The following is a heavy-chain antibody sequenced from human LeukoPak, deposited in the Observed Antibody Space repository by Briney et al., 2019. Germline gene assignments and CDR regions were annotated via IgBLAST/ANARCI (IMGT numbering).Heavy chain of an antibody. V-gene: IGHV3-7*01. D-gene: IGHD4-4*01. CDR1: GFTFSSYW. CDR2: IKQDGSEK. Sequence: GGSLRLSCAASGFTFSSYWMSWVRQAPGKGLEWVANIKQDGSEKYYVDSVKGRFTVSRDNAKNSLYLQMNSLRAEDTAVYYCARTLHSTVTSEFDYWGQETLVTVSS. CDR3: ARTLHSTVTSEFDY. J-gene: IGHJ4*02.